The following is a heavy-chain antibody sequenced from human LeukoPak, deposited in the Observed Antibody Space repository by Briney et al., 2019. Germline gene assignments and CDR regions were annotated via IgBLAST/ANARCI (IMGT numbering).Heavy chain of an antibody. V-gene: IGHV4-34*01. J-gene: IGHJ4*02. CDR2: INHSGST. D-gene: IGHD5-24*01. CDR1: VEPFSNYF. CDR3: ARGLGQYDY. Sequence: SETLSLTCAVYVEPFSNYFWSWIRQSPGKGLEWIGEINHSGSTNYNSSLTSRVTISVDTSKKQFSLNLSSVTAADTAIYYCARGLGQYDYWGQGTLVTVSS.